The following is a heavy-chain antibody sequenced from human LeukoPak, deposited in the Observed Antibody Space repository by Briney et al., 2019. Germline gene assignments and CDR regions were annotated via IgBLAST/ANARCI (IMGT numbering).Heavy chain of an antibody. CDR2: INPNSGGT. CDR3: ARVSRARYCSGGSCYSGLSDPAFDY. D-gene: IGHD2-15*01. CDR1: GYTFTGYY. J-gene: IGHJ4*02. Sequence: ASVKVSCKASGYTFTGYYMHWVRQAPGQGLEWMGWINPNSGGTNYAQKLQGRVTMTRDTSISTAYMELSRLRSDDTAVYYCARVSRARYCSGGSCYSGLSDPAFDYWGQGTLVTVSS. V-gene: IGHV1-2*02.